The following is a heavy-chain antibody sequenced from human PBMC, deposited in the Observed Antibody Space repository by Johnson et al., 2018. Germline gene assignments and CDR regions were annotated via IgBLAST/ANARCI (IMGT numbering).Heavy chain of an antibody. CDR2: IRSKAYGGTT. CDR3: TRDLDYYDNSGRTYYFDY. CDR1: GFTFGDYA. V-gene: IGHV3-49*05. J-gene: IGHJ4*02. Sequence: VQLVESGGGLVKPGRSLRLSCTASGFTFGDYAMSWFRQAPGKGLEWVGFIRSKAYGGTTEYAASVKGRFTIPRDDSKSIAYLQMNSLKTEDTAVYYCTRDLDYYDNSGRTYYFDYWGQGTLVTVSS. D-gene: IGHD3-22*01.